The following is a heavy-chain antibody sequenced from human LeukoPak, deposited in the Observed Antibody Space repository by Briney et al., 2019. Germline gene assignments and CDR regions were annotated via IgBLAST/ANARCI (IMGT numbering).Heavy chain of an antibody. CDR1: GFTFSSYA. J-gene: IGHJ4*02. D-gene: IGHD2-15*01. CDR3: AKDIVVVVAATPPDY. Sequence: GGSLRLSCAASGFTFSSYAMSWVRQAPGKGLEWVSAIRGSGGSTYYADSVKGRFTISRDNSKNTLYLQMNSLRAEDTAVYYCAKDIVVVVAATPPDYWGQGTLVTVSS. CDR2: IRGSGGST. V-gene: IGHV3-23*01.